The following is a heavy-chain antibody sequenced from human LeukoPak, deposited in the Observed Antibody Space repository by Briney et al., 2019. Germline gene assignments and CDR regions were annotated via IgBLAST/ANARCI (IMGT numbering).Heavy chain of an antibody. D-gene: IGHD2-15*01. Sequence: ASVKVSCKVAGYTFTDYYMHWVRQAPGQGLERMGWINPNSGGTNYAQKFQGRVTMTRDTSISTAYMELSRLRSDDTAVYYCARDGLHCSGGSCYPENWFDPWGQGTLVTVSS. J-gene: IGHJ5*02. CDR2: INPNSGGT. CDR3: ARDGLHCSGGSCYPENWFDP. V-gene: IGHV1-2*02. CDR1: GYTFTDYY.